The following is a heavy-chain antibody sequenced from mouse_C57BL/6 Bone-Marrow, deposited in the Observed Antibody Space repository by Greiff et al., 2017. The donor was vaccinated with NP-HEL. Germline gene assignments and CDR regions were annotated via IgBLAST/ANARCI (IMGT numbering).Heavy chain of an antibody. CDR3: ARRGLDSSDFDY. J-gene: IGHJ2*01. CDR1: GYTFTDYY. CDR2: INPYNGGT. V-gene: IGHV1-19*01. Sequence: EVQLQQSGPVLVKPGASVKMSCKASGYTFTDYYMNWVKQSHGKSLEWIGVINPYNGGTSYNQKFKGKATLTVDKSSSTAYMELNSLTSEDSAVYYCARRGLDSSDFDYWGQGTTLTVSS. D-gene: IGHD3-2*02.